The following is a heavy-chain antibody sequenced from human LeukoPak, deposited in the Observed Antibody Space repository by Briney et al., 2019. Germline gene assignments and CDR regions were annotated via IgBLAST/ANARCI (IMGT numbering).Heavy chain of an antibody. D-gene: IGHD3-22*01. CDR3: AKHYYDSSGYG. Sequence: GGSLRLSCAASGFTFSSYAMNWVRQAPGKGLEWVSAISGSGGTYYADSVKGRFTVSRDNSKNTLSLQMNSLRADDTAVYYCAKHYYDSSGYGWGQGTMVTVSS. J-gene: IGHJ3*01. CDR1: GFTFSSYA. V-gene: IGHV3-23*01. CDR2: ISGSGGT.